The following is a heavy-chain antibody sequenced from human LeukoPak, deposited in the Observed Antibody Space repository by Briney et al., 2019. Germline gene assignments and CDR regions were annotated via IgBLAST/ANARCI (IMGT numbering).Heavy chain of an antibody. CDR2: IWYDGSNK. D-gene: IGHD3-22*01. J-gene: IGHJ6*02. CDR3: ARDPRYYYDSSGYPLPDDYYYYYGMDV. CDR1: GFTFSSYG. Sequence: GRSLRLSCAASGFTFSSYGMHWVRQAPGKGLEWVAVIWYDGSNKYYADSVKGRFTISRDNSKNTLYLQMNSLRAEDTAVYYCARDPRYYYDSSGYPLPDDYYYYYGMDVWGQGTTVTVSS. V-gene: IGHV3-33*01.